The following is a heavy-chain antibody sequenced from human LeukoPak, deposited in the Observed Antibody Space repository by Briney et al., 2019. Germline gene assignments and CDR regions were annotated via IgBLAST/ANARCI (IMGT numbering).Heavy chain of an antibody. V-gene: IGHV3-23*01. Sequence: GGSLRLSCAASGFTFSNYAMRWVRQAPGKGLEWVSAIGAGTGAVTIYADSVKGRFTISRDNSKNMMYLQMNSLRAEDTAVYHCARIDCSGGSCRQYYYYGMDVWGQGTTVTVSS. CDR2: IGAGTGAVT. J-gene: IGHJ6*02. CDR3: ARIDCSGGSCRQYYYYGMDV. CDR1: GFTFSNYA. D-gene: IGHD2-15*01.